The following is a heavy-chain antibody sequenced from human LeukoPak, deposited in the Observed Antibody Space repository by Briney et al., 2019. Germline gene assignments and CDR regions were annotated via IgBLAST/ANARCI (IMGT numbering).Heavy chain of an antibody. D-gene: IGHD5-18*01. J-gene: IGHJ4*02. V-gene: IGHV5-51*01. CDR3: ARQLRFYSYVSLDY. CDR1: GYSFTTYW. CDR2: FYPGDSDV. Sequence: GESLKISCKASGYSFTTYWIGWVRQMPGKGLEWMGIFYPGDSDVRYSPSFQGQVTISADKSIGTAYLQWSSLKASDTAMYYCARQLRFYSYVSLDYWGQGTRVAVSS.